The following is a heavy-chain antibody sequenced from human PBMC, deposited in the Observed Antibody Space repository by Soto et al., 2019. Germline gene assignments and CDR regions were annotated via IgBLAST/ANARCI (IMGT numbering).Heavy chain of an antibody. CDR2: ISAYNGNT. V-gene: IGHV1-18*01. CDR3: ARFPYDYVWGSYRPNGMDV. D-gene: IGHD3-16*02. J-gene: IGHJ6*02. CDR1: GYTFTSYG. Sequence: GASVKVSCKASGYTFTSYGISWVRQATGQGLEWMGWISAYNGNTNCAQKLQGRVTMTTDTSMSTAYMELRSLRSDDTAVYYCARFPYDYVWGSYRPNGMDVWGQGTTVTVSS.